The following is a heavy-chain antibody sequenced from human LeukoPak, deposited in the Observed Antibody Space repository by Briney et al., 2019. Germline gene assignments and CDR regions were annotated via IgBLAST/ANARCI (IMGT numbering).Heavy chain of an antibody. D-gene: IGHD3-3*01. J-gene: IGHJ4*02. V-gene: IGHV1-2*02. CDR3: ARDIGDYDFWSGYPY. CDR1: GYTFTGYY. Sequence: ASVKVSCKASGYTFTGYYMHWVRQAPGQGLEWMGWINPNSGGTNYAQKFQGRVTMIRDTSISTAYMELSRLRSDDTAVYYCARDIGDYDFWSGYPYWGQGTLVTVSS. CDR2: INPNSGGT.